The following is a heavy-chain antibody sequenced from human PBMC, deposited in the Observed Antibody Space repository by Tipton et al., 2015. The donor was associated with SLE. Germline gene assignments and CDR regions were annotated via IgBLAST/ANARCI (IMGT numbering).Heavy chain of an antibody. Sequence: TLSLTCTVSGGSISSSFGYYWSWIRQPPGKGLEWIGEINLSGSTNYNPSLKSRVTISVDTSKNQFSLKLSSVTAADTAVYYCAGLPLRFLESYAFDIWGQGTMVTVSS. CDR3: AGLPLRFLESYAFDI. CDR1: GGSISSSFGYY. CDR2: INLSGST. V-gene: IGHV4-39*01. J-gene: IGHJ3*02. D-gene: IGHD3-3*01.